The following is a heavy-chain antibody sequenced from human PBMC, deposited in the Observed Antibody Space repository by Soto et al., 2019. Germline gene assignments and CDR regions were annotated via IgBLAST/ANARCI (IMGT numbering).Heavy chain of an antibody. CDR2: IYSNGDT. V-gene: IGHV4-31*03. D-gene: IGHD3-3*01. J-gene: IGHJ6*02. CDR3: AKHGFLESKHCMDV. Sequence: PSETLSLTCSVSSDSMNSGGYYWSWVRQHPGQGLEWIGYIYSNGDTYYNPSLNSRVTISVDTSKNQFPLNLTSVTAADTAVYYCAKHGFLESKHCMDVWGQGTTVTVSS. CDR1: SDSMNSGGYY.